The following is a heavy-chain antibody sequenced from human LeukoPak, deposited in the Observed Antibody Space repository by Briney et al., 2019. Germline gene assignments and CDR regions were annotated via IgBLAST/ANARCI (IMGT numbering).Heavy chain of an antibody. CDR3: ARGFSSGLVEWSIDY. CDR1: GFTVSSNY. J-gene: IGHJ4*02. Sequence: GGSLRLSCAVSGFTVSSNYMSLVRQAPGKGLEWVSVIYSGGSTYYADSVKGRFTISRHNSKNTLYLQMNSLRAEDTAVYYCARGFSSGLVEWSIDYCGQGTLVTVSS. CDR2: IYSGGST. D-gene: IGHD6-19*01. V-gene: IGHV3-53*04.